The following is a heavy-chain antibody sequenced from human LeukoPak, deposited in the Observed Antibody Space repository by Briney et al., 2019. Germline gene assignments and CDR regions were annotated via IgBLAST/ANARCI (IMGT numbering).Heavy chain of an antibody. CDR1: GFTVSSNS. CDR3: AKRKYYDSSGFDY. Sequence: GGSLRLSCTVSGFTVSSNSWSWVRQAPGKGLEWVSGISGSGGSTYYADSVKGRFTISRDNSKNTLYLQMNSLRAEDTAVYYCAKRKYYDSSGFDYWGQGTLVTVSS. CDR2: ISGSGGST. V-gene: IGHV3-23*01. J-gene: IGHJ4*02. D-gene: IGHD3-16*01.